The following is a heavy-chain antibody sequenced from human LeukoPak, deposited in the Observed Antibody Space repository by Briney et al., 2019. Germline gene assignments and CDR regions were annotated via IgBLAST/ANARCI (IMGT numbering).Heavy chain of an antibody. Sequence: SETLSLTCTVSGGSISSYYWSWLRQPAGKGLEWLGRIYTSGSTNYNPSLKSRVTMSVDTSKNQFSLKLSSVTAADTAVYYCAREGISGVVPFDFWGQGTLVTVSS. V-gene: IGHV4-4*07. CDR3: AREGISGVVPFDF. D-gene: IGHD3-3*01. CDR2: IYTSGST. J-gene: IGHJ4*02. CDR1: GGSISSYY.